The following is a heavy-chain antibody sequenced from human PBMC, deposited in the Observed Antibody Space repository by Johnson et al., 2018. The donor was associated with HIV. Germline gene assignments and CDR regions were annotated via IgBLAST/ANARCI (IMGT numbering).Heavy chain of an antibody. CDR3: ARGDYEYGDYVDAFDI. CDR1: GFTFSSYW. V-gene: IGHV3-7*01. CDR2: IKQDGSAK. D-gene: IGHD4-17*01. J-gene: IGHJ3*02. Sequence: VQLVESGGGLVQPGGSLRLSCAASGFTFSSYWMSWVRQAPGKGLEWVANIKQDGSAKYYVDSVKGRFTISRDNAENSLYLQMNSLRGEDTAVYYCARGDYEYGDYVDAFDIWGQGTMVTVSS.